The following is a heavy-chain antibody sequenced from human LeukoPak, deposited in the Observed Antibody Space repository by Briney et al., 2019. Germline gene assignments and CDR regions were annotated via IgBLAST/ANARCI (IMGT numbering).Heavy chain of an antibody. J-gene: IGHJ3*02. D-gene: IGHD3-22*01. V-gene: IGHV1-69*04. Sequence: SVKVSCKASGGTFSSYAISWVRQAPGQGLEWMGRIIPILGIANYAQKFQGRVTITADKSTSTAYMELSSLRSEDTAVYYCARVPLDSSGYYYGEDAFDIWGQGTMVTVSS. CDR2: IIPILGIA. CDR1: GGTFSSYA. CDR3: ARVPLDSSGYYYGEDAFDI.